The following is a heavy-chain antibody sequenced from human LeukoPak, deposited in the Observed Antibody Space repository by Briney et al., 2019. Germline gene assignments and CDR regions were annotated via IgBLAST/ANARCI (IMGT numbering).Heavy chain of an antibody. Sequence: GGSLRLSCAACGFTFSSYAMSWVRQAPGKGLEWVSVISGSGGSTYYADSVKGRFTISRDNSKNTLYLQMNSMRAEDTAVYYCAKFGEYSGYDLLGPCDYWGQGTLVTVSS. CDR1: GFTFSSYA. CDR2: ISGSGGST. J-gene: IGHJ4*02. CDR3: AKFGEYSGYDLLGPCDY. D-gene: IGHD5-12*01. V-gene: IGHV3-23*01.